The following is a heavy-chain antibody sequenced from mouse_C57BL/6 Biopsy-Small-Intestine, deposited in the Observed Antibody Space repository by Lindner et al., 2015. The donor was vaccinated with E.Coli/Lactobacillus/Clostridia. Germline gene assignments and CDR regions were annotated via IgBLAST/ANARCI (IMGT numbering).Heavy chain of an antibody. Sequence: SCKASGYTFTTYDINWVRQAPGQGLEWLGWMNGNSGNTGYAQKFQGRVTMTRNTSISTAYLELSSLTSEDTAVYYCARGKGEVAPGKYFYFGMDVWGQGTTVTVSS. CDR3: ARGKGEVAPGKYFYFGMDV. J-gene: IGHJ1*01. CDR1: GYTFTTYD. CDR2: MNGNSGNT. V-gene: IGHV1S55*01. D-gene: IGHD1-1*01.